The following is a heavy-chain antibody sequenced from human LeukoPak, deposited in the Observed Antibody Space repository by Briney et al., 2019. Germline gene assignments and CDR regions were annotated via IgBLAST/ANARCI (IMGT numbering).Heavy chain of an antibody. V-gene: IGHV3-23*01. CDR2: ISGSGGST. CDR3: AKDSGYYDSSGYMIDAFDI. CDR1: GFTFSSYA. D-gene: IGHD3-22*01. Sequence: PGGSLRLSCAASGFTFSSYAMSWVRQAPGKGLEWVSAISGSGGSTYYADSVKGRFTISRDNSKNTLYLQMNSLRAEDTAVYYCAKDSGYYDSSGYMIDAFDIWGQGTMVIVSS. J-gene: IGHJ3*02.